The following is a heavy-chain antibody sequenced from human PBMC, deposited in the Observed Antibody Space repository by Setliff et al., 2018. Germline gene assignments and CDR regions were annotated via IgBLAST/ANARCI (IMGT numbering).Heavy chain of an antibody. J-gene: IGHJ5*02. CDR2: ISRSGTT. D-gene: IGHD2-15*01. Sequence: SETLSLTCTVSGGSISSGGYYWSWIRQHPGMGLEWIGYISRSGTTNYNPSLKSRLSMSVDTSKNEFSLKLRFVTAADTAVYYCARVDEEYCSGGTCYDWFDPWGPGTLVTVSS. V-gene: IGHV4-61*08. CDR3: ARVDEEYCSGGTCYDWFDP. CDR1: GGSISSGGYY.